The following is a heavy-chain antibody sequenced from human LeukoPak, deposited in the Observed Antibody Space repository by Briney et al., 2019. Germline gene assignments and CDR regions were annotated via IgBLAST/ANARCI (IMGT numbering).Heavy chain of an antibody. Sequence: WETLSLTCGVSSEFFSGYYWGWIRQPPGKGLEWIGDINDSGTTKYNPTLKSRVTISIDTSKNQFSLKVKSVTAADTAVYYCARLPLGAFGEVLNFDCWGQGTLVIVPS. CDR2: INDSGTT. J-gene: IGHJ4*02. CDR3: ARLPLGAFGEVLNFDC. CDR1: SEFFSGYY. V-gene: IGHV4-34*01. D-gene: IGHD3-10*01.